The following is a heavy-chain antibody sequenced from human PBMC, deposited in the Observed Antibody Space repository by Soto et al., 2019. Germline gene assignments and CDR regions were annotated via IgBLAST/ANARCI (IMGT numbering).Heavy chain of an antibody. CDR2: IYYSGST. D-gene: IGHD5-12*01. CDR1: GGSISSYY. CDR3: ARAGPLGATQYYFDY. V-gene: IGHV4-59*01. J-gene: IGHJ4*02. Sequence: SETLSLTCTVSGGSISSYYWSWIRQPPGKGLEWIRYIYYSGSTNYNPSLKSRVTISVDTSKNQFSLKLSSVTAADTAVYYCARAGPLGATQYYFDYGGQGPLVTV.